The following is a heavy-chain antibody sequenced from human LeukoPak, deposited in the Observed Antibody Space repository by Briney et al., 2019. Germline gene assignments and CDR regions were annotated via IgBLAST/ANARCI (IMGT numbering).Heavy chain of an antibody. D-gene: IGHD3-22*01. J-gene: IGHJ1*01. CDR3: ARDRGYYDSSGYYPQYFQH. CDR2: IIPIPGIA. CDR1: GGTFSSYA. V-gene: IGHV1-69*04. Sequence: ASVKVSCKASGGTFSSYAISWVRQAPGQGLEWMGRIIPIPGIANYAQKFQGRVTITADKSTSTAYMELSSLRSEDTAVYYCARDRGYYDSSGYYPQYFQHWGQGTLVTVSS.